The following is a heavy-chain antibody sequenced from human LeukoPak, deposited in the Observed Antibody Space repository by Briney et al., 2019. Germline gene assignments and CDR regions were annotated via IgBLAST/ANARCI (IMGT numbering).Heavy chain of an antibody. CDR1: GGTFSSYA. CDR3: ARDLNSIAAAGSWFDP. Sequence: GASVKVSCKASGGTFSSYAIGWVRQAPGQGLEWMGRIIPILGIANYAQKFQGRVTITADKSTSTAYMELSSLRSEDTAVYYCARDLNSIAAAGSWFDPWGQGTLVTVSS. V-gene: IGHV1-69*04. J-gene: IGHJ5*02. CDR2: IIPILGIA. D-gene: IGHD6-13*01.